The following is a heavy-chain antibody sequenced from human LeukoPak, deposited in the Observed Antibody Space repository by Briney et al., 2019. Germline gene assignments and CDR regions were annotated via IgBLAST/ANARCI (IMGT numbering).Heavy chain of an antibody. D-gene: IGHD2-21*02. CDR1: RLTLSNYN. Sequence: PVGSLRLSCAASRLTLSNYNMNWVRQAPREGLEWVAVISYDVGKKYYTDSVKGRFTISRDNSKNTLYLQMNSLRAEDTAVYYCAKDVPPYCGGDCYSWSPQIDYWGQGTLVTVSS. V-gene: IGHV3-30*18. CDR2: ISYDVGKK. J-gene: IGHJ4*02. CDR3: AKDVPPYCGGDCYSWSPQIDY.